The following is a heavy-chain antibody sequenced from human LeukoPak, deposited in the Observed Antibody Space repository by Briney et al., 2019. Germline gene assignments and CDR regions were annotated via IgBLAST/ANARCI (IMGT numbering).Heavy chain of an antibody. CDR1: GDSVSSNSAA. V-gene: IGHV6-1*01. CDR2: TYYRSKWYT. J-gene: IGHJ5*02. CDR3: ARGWGGNIDQ. D-gene: IGHD3-16*01. Sequence: SQTLSLTCAISGDSVSSNSAAWNWIRQSPSRGLEWLVRTYYRSKWYTYYAVSVKGPITINSDTSKNQFSLQLNSVTPEDTAVYYCARGWGGNIDQWGQGTLVTVSS.